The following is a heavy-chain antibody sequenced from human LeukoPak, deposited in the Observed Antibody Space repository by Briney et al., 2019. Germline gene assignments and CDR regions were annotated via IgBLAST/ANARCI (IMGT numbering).Heavy chain of an antibody. Sequence: GGSLRLSCAASGFSFSSYGLHWVRQAPGKGLEWVALIWYDGSDKYFADSVKGRFTISRDNSRNTLYLHMNSLRAEDTAVYFCARDDLAVSGSIDYWGQGTLVTVSS. J-gene: IGHJ4*02. CDR1: GFSFSSYG. CDR3: ARDDLAVSGSIDY. V-gene: IGHV3-33*01. CDR2: IWYDGSDK. D-gene: IGHD6-19*01.